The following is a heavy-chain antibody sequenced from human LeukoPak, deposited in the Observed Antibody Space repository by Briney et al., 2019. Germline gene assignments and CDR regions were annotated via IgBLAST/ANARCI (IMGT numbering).Heavy chain of an antibody. Sequence: GGSLRLSCAASGFSFKDYWMSWVRQAPGKGLEWVADIEPDGSGKTYVDSVKGRFTISRDNAQQSLYLQMDTLTAEDTAVYYCASQSDYGDYRHNNWFDPWGQGTLVTVSS. D-gene: IGHD4-17*01. V-gene: IGHV3-7*01. CDR3: ASQSDYGDYRHNNWFDP. CDR1: GFSFKDYW. CDR2: IEPDGSGK. J-gene: IGHJ5*02.